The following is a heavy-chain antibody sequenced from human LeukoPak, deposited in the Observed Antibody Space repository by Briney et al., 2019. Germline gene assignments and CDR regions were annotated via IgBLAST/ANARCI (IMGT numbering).Heavy chain of an antibody. Sequence: ASVKVSCKASGYTFTGYYMHWVRQAPGQGLEWIRRIDPDSGGTNYAQKFQGRVTMTRDTSISTAYMELSSLRSEDTAVYYCARAPINWNYGSYYSYMDVWGKGTTVTVSS. V-gene: IGHV1-2*06. CDR3: ARAPINWNYGSYYSYMDV. D-gene: IGHD1-7*01. CDR2: IDPDSGGT. CDR1: GYTFTGYY. J-gene: IGHJ6*03.